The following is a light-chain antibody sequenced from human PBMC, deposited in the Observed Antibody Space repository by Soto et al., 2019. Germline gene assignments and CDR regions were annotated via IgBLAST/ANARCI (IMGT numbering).Light chain of an antibody. CDR1: TSDIGGYYF. Sequence: QSALTQPASVSGSPGQSITISCTGTTSDIGGYYFVSWYQQHPGKAPKLMIYDVSNRPSGVSNRFSGFKSGNTASLTISRVEAGDEADYYCQVWDSSSDHVVFGGGTKLTVL. V-gene: IGLV2-14*01. CDR3: QVWDSSSDHVV. J-gene: IGLJ2*01. CDR2: DVS.